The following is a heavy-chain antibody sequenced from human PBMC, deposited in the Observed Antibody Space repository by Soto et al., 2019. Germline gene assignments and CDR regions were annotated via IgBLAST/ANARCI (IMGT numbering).Heavy chain of an antibody. CDR1: GFTFSSYA. CDR3: VKDGDPDCSSTSCYLPHFDY. J-gene: IGHJ4*02. V-gene: IGHV3-64D*08. CDR2: ISSNGGST. D-gene: IGHD2-2*01. Sequence: PEGSLRLSCSASGFTFSSYAMHWVRQAPGKGLEYVSAISSNGGSTYYADSVKGRFTISRDNSKNTLYLQMSSLRAEDTAVYYCVKDGDPDCSSTSCYLPHFDYWGQGTPVTVTS.